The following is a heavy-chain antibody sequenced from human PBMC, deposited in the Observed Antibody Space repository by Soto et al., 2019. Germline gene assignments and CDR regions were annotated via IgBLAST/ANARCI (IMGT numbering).Heavy chain of an antibody. J-gene: IGHJ4*02. D-gene: IGHD3-16*01. CDR1: GLTFSSYA. V-gene: IGHV3-30-3*01. CDR3: ARGFGSHFDY. CDR2: ISYDGSNK. Sequence: QVQLVESGGGVVQPGRSLRLSCAATGLTFSSYAMHWVRQAPGKGLEWVAVISYDGSNKYYADSVKGRFTISRDNSKNTLYLQMNSLRAEDTAVYYCARGFGSHFDYWGQGTLVTVSS.